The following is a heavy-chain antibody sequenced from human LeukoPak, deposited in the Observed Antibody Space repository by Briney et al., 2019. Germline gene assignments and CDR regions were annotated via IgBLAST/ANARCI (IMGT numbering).Heavy chain of an antibody. CDR3: ARGSGFSRYFDL. D-gene: IGHD3-10*01. J-gene: IGHJ2*01. V-gene: IGHV4-34*01. CDR2: INHSGST. Sequence: SETLSLTCAVYGGSFSGYYRSWIRQPPGKGLERIGEINHSGSTNYNPSLKSRVTISVDTSKNQFSLKLSSVTAADTAVYYCARGSGFSRYFDLWGRGTLVTVSS. CDR1: GGSFSGYY.